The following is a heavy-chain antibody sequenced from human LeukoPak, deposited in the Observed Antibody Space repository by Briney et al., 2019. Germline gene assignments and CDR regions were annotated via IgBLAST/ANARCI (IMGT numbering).Heavy chain of an antibody. V-gene: IGHV3-23*01. D-gene: IGHD6-13*01. J-gene: IGHJ4*02. Sequence: PGGSLRLSCAASGFTFGTYAMTWVRQAPGKGLEWVSVISGSGGSPNYADSVKGRFIISRDNSRNTLFLQMNSLRAEDTAVYYCAKHHYSSSRDYFDYWGQGTLVTVSS. CDR1: GFTFGTYA. CDR3: AKHHYSSSRDYFDY. CDR2: ISGSGGSP.